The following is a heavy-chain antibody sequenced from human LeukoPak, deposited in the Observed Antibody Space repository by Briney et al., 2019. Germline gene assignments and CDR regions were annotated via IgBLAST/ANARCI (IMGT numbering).Heavy chain of an antibody. Sequence: TASETLSLTCTVSGGSISSSSYYWGWIRQPPGKGLEWIGSIYYSGSTYYNPSLKSRVTISVDTSKNQFSLKLSSVTAADTAVYYCARGPYSGSSGVDYWGQGTLVTVSS. CDR2: IYYSGST. J-gene: IGHJ4*02. CDR1: GGSISSSSYY. CDR3: ARGPYSGSSGVDY. V-gene: IGHV4-39*07. D-gene: IGHD1-26*01.